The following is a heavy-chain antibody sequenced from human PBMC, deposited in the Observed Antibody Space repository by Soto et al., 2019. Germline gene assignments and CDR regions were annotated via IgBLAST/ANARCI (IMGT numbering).Heavy chain of an antibody. J-gene: IGHJ6*02. V-gene: IGHV3-21*01. Sequence: GGSLTLSCAASGFTFRTFGMNWVRHAPGKGLEWVSFISGSGSNIYYADSVKGRFTISTDNATKSLCLQMNSLRAEDPAVFYCSGGNGMDVWGQGTTVTVSS. CDR2: ISGSGSNI. CDR3: SGGNGMDV. CDR1: GFTFRTFG.